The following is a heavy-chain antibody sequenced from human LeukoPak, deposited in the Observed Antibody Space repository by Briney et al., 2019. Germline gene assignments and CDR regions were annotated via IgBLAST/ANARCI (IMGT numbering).Heavy chain of an antibody. CDR3: ARRLTQYDCFDP. D-gene: IGHD2-2*01. CDR1: GDSVSSNSVT. V-gene: IGHV6-1*01. Sequence: PSQTPSLTCAISGDSVSSNSVTWNWIRQSPSRGLEWLGRTYYRSTWYNDYAVSVRGRITDNPDTSKNQFSLHLNSVTPEDTAVYYCARRLTQYDCFDPWGQGILVTVSS. J-gene: IGHJ5*02. CDR2: TYYRSTWYN.